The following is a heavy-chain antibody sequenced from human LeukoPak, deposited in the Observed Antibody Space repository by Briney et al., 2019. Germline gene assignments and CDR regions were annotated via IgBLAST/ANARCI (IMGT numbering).Heavy chain of an antibody. D-gene: IGHD6-19*01. CDR1: GFPFSSYA. Sequence: GVSLRLSCAASGFPFSSYAMSWVRQAPGKGVEWVSSISGSGGSTYYADSVKGRFTISRDNSKYTLYLQTNSLRAEDTAVHYCAKDSSGRQPSTDFDYWGQGTLVTVSS. V-gene: IGHV3-23*01. J-gene: IGHJ4*02. CDR2: ISGSGGST. CDR3: AKDSSGRQPSTDFDY.